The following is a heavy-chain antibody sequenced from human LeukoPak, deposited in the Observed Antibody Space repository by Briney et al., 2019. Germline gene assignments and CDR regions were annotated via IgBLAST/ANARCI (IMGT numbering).Heavy chain of an antibody. D-gene: IGHD3-3*01. CDR3: ARQGGAITIFGVVNYYMDV. J-gene: IGHJ6*03. CDR1: GGTFSSYA. CDR2: IIPIFGTA. Sequence: SVKVSCKASGGTFSSYAISWVRQAPGQGLEWMGGIIPIFGTANYAQKFQGRVTITADKSTSTAYMELSSLRSEDTAVYYCARQGGAITIFGVVNYYMDVWGKGTTVTVSS. V-gene: IGHV1-69*06.